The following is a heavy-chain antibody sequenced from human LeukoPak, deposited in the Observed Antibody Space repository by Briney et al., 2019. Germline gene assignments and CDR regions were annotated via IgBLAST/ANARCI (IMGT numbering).Heavy chain of an antibody. J-gene: IGHJ6*03. Sequence: GGSLRLSCAASGFTFSGSAMHWVRQASGKGLEWVGRIRSKANSYATAYAASVKGRFTISRDDSKNTAYLQMYSLKTEDTAVYYCTSGLGGSYYYYYMDVWGKGTTVTVSS. CDR3: TSGLGGSYYYYYMDV. V-gene: IGHV3-73*01. CDR1: GFTFSGSA. CDR2: IRSKANSYAT. D-gene: IGHD1-26*01.